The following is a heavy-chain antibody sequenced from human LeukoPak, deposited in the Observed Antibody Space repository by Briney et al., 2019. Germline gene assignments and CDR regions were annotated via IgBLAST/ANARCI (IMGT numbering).Heavy chain of an antibody. Sequence: GGSLRLSCAASGFTFSYYWMHWVRQAPGKGLVWVPRINSDGSTTDYADSVKGRFTISRDNAKNTLYLQMNSLRVEDTAVYYCARDLFTVTTSRDYWGQGTLVTVSS. CDR1: GFTFSYYW. J-gene: IGHJ4*02. D-gene: IGHD4-17*01. CDR2: INSDGSTT. CDR3: ARDLFTVTTSRDY. V-gene: IGHV3-74*01.